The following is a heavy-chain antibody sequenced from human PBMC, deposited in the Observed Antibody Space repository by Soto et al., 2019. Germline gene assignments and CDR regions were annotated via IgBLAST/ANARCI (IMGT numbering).Heavy chain of an antibody. CDR2: ISYTGST. CDR1: GGSINSYY. J-gene: IGHJ4*02. V-gene: IGHV4-59*08. D-gene: IGHD1-1*01. Sequence: SETLSLTCSFSGGSINSYYWGLIRQPPGKGLEWIGYISYTGSTDYSPSLKSRVTISVDTSKNQFSLKVRSVTAADTAIYFCARHYPIGNNWNYFDYWGRGTLVTVSS. CDR3: ARHYPIGNNWNYFDY.